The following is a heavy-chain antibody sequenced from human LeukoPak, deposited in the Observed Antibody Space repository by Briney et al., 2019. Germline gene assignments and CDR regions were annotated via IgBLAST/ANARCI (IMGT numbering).Heavy chain of an antibody. CDR1: GGSISSYY. CDR2: IYYSGST. V-gene: IGHV4-59*01. D-gene: IGHD6-19*01. J-gene: IGHJ4*02. CDR3: ARGSGWYFY. Sequence: PSETLSLTCSVSGGSISSYYWSWIRQPPGKGLEWIGYIYYSGSTNYNPSLKSRVTISVDTSKNQFSLKLSSVTAADTAVYYCARGSGWYFYWGQGTLVTASS.